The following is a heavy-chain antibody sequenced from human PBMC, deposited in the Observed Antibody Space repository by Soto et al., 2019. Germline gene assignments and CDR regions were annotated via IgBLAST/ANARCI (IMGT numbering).Heavy chain of an antibody. Sequence: PSETLSLTCTVSGGSISSSSYYWGWNRQPPGKGLEWIGSIYYSGSTYYNPSLKSRVTISVDTSKNQFSLKLSSVTAADTAVYYCAADFWSGARNWFDPWGQGTLVTVSS. J-gene: IGHJ5*02. CDR1: GGSISSSSYY. D-gene: IGHD3-3*01. CDR3: AADFWSGARNWFDP. CDR2: IYYSGST. V-gene: IGHV4-39*01.